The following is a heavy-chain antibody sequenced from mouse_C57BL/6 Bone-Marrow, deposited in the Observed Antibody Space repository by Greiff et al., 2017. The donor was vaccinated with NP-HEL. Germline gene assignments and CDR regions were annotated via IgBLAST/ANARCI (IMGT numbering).Heavy chain of an antibody. D-gene: IGHD1-1*01. CDR3: ERGYYYGFLDY. CDR1: GFDFSRYW. CDR2: INPDSSTI. V-gene: IGHV4-1*02. J-gene: IGHJ4*01. Sequence: EVKVVESGGGLVQPGGSLKLSCAASGFDFSRYWMSWVRQAPGKGLEWIGAINPDSSTINYMPSLKDKFIISRDNDKNTLYLQMSKVRSEDTDIYNCERGYYYGFLDYWGQGTSVTVSS.